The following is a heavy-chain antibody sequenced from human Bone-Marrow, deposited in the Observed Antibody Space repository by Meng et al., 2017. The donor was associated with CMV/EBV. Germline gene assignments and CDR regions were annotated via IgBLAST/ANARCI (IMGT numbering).Heavy chain of an antibody. V-gene: IGHV3-21*01. J-gene: IGHJ4*02. CDR1: GFTFSSYS. CDR3: ARDSGDY. CDR2: ISGSSSYI. Sequence: GESLKISCAASGFTFSSYSMNWVRQAPGKGLEWVSSISGSSSYIYYADSVKGRFTISRDNAKNSLYLQMNSLRAEDTAVYYCARDSGDYWGQGTLVTVSS.